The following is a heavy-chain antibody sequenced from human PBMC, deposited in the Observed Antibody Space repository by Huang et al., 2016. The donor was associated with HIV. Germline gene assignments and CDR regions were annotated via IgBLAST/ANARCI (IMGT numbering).Heavy chain of an antibody. CDR3: ARGQLGSYGDYDVLY. Sequence: QVQLVQSGAEVKTPGSSVKVSCKASGCTFSKYAISWVRQAPGQGLEWMGGIIPMCGTPNYARKFQGRVTITADDSTSTTYVEVSSLRSEDTALYYCARGQLGSYGDYDVLYWGQGTLVTVSS. CDR1: GCTFSKYA. CDR2: IIPMCGTP. D-gene: IGHD4-17*01. V-gene: IGHV1-69*13. J-gene: IGHJ4*02.